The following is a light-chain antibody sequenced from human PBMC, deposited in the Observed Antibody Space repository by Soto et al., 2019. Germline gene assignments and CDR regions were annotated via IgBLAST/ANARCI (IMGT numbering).Light chain of an antibody. J-gene: IGKJ4*01. V-gene: IGKV3-15*01. CDR1: QSVSSN. Sequence: EIVMTQSPASLSVSPGERATLSCRASQSVSSNLAWYQQKPGQAPRLLIYAASTRATGIPARFSGSGSGTEFTLTISSLQSEDFAVYFCQHYDNWPTFGGGTKVEIK. CDR2: AAS. CDR3: QHYDNWPT.